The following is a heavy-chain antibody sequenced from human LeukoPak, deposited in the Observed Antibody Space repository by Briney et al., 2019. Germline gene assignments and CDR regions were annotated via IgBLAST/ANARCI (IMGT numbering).Heavy chain of an antibody. J-gene: IGHJ3*02. CDR1: GFTFSSYA. V-gene: IGHV3-23*01. CDR2: ISGSGGST. CDR3: AKDPEVGATLNDAFDI. Sequence: GGSLRLSCAASGFTFSSYAMSWVRQAPGKGLEWVSAISGSGGSTYYADSVKGRFTISRDNSKNTLYLQMNSLRAEDTAVYYCAKDPEVGATLNDAFDIWGQGTMVTVSS. D-gene: IGHD1-26*01.